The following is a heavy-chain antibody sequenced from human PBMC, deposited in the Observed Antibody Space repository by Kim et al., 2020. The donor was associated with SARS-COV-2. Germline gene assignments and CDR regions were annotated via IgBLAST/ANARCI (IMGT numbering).Heavy chain of an antibody. J-gene: IGHJ4*02. Sequence: GGSLRLSCAASGFTFSSYGMHWVRQATGKGLEWVAVISYDGSNKYYADSVKGRFTISRDNSKNTLYLQMNSLRAEDTAVYYCAKVPSQRLWLALGDWGQGTLVTVSS. CDR2: ISYDGSNK. CDR3: AKVPSQRLWLALGD. V-gene: IGHV3-30*18. CDR1: GFTFSSYG. D-gene: IGHD5-18*01.